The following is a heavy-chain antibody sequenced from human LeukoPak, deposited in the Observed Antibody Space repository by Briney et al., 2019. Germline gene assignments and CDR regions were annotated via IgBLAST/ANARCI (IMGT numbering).Heavy chain of an antibody. J-gene: IGHJ6*02. Sequence: QAGGSLRLSCAASGFTFSSSAMSWVRLAPGKGLEWVSTISGRGTSTYYTDSVKGRFTISRDNSKNTLYLQMNSLRAEDTAVYYCARDSDDSSGYYYGDYYYGMDVWGQGTTVTVSS. CDR3: ARDSDDSSGYYYGDYYYGMDV. D-gene: IGHD3-22*01. CDR2: ISGRGTST. V-gene: IGHV3-23*01. CDR1: GFTFSSSA.